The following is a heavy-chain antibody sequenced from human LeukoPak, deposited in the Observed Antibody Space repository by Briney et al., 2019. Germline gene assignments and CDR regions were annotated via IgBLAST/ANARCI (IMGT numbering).Heavy chain of an antibody. V-gene: IGHV3-48*03. CDR3: AKARPGDTFDY. Sequence: PGGSLRLSCAASGFTFSSYEMNWVRQAPGKGLEWVSYISSSGSTIYYAESIKGRFTISRDNAKNSLYLQMNSLRVEDTAIYYCAKARPGDTFDYWGQGTLVTVSS. D-gene: IGHD3-10*01. CDR2: ISSSGSTI. J-gene: IGHJ4*02. CDR1: GFTFSSYE.